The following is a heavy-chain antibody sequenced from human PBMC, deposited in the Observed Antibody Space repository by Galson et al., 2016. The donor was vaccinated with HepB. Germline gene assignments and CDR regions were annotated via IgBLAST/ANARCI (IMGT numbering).Heavy chain of an antibody. CDR1: GFTFNNYG. V-gene: IGHV3-33*02. D-gene: IGHD6-25*01. CDR3: ARGRSSAGYYGLDV. Sequence: SLRLSCATSGFTFNNYGFHWVRQAPGKGLEWVAVIWYDGSKELYEDYAKGRFTISRDDSKNTLFLQMNNLRGEDTALYYCARGRSSAGYYGLDVWGQGTAVTVSS. J-gene: IGHJ6*02. CDR2: IWYDGSKE.